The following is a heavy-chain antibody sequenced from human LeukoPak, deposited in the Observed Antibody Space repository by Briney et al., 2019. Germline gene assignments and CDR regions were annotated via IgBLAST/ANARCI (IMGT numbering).Heavy chain of an antibody. V-gene: IGHV3-23*01. CDR3: AKDLVATIHEGYDI. J-gene: IGHJ3*02. D-gene: IGHD5-12*01. Sequence: TGGSLRLSCAVSGFSFSSYAMSWVRQAPGKGLGWVSAISGSGGRTYYAHSVKGRFTISRDSSKNTLYLQMNSLRAEDTAIYYCAKDLVATIHEGYDIWGQGTMVTVSS. CDR2: ISGSGGRT. CDR1: GFSFSSYA.